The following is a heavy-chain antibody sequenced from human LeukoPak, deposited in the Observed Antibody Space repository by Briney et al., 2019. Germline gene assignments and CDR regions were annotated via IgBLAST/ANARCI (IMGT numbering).Heavy chain of an antibody. CDR1: GFTFRSYW. CDR3: AGGSGYLITS. D-gene: IGHD3-9*01. J-gene: IGHJ5*02. V-gene: IGHV3-7*01. Sequence: GGSLRLSCAGSGFTFRSYWMNWVRQAPGKGLEWLAIIKQDGTEKHYKGSVEGRFTISRDNAKNSLHLQMNSLRAEDTAVYYCAGGSGYLITSWGQGTLATVSS. CDR2: IKQDGTEK.